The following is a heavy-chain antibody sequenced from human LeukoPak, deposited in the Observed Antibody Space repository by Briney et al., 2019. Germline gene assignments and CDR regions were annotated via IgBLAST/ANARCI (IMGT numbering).Heavy chain of an antibody. CDR2: IKQDGSEK. Sequence: GGSLRLSCAASGFTFSSYWMSWVRQAPGKGLEWVANIKQDGSEKYYVDSVKGRFTISRDNAKNSLYLQMNSLRAGDTAVYYCAKDALDSSGRYGKFDSWGQGTLVTVSS. V-gene: IGHV3-7*03. J-gene: IGHJ5*01. CDR3: AKDALDSSGRYGKFDS. CDR1: GFTFSSYW. D-gene: IGHD6-19*01.